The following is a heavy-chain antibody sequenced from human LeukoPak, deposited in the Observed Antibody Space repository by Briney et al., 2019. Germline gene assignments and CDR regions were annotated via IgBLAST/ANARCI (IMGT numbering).Heavy chain of an antibody. CDR1: GFTFSSYA. V-gene: IGHV3-7*01. CDR3: ASSGSSR. D-gene: IGHD3-10*01. J-gene: IGHJ4*02. Sequence: GGSLRLSCAASGFTFSSYAMSWVRQAPGKGLEWVANIKQDGSEKYYVDSVKGRFTISRDNAKNSLYLQMNSLRAEDTAVYYCASSGSSRWGQGTLVTVSS. CDR2: IKQDGSEK.